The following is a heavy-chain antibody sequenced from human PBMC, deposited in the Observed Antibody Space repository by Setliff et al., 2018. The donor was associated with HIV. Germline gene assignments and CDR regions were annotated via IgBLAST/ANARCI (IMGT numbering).Heavy chain of an antibody. J-gene: IGHJ3*02. CDR2: IKQDGSEK. Sequence: GGSLRLSCAASEFTFSTYWMNWVRQAPGKGLEWVANIKQDGSEKYYVDSVKGRFTISRDNAKNSLYLQMNSLRVEDSAVYYCARSLWGFVRNAAFEIWGQGTVVTVSS. CDR1: EFTFSTYW. CDR3: ARSLWGFVRNAAFEI. D-gene: IGHD3-16*01. V-gene: IGHV3-7*01.